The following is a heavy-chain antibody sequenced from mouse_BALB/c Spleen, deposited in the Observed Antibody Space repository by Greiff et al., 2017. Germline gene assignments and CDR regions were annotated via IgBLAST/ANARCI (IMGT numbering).Heavy chain of an antibody. CDR2: ISNGGGST. D-gene: IGHD1-1*01. V-gene: IGHV5-12-2*01. J-gene: IGHJ3*01. CDR1: GFTFSSYT. Sequence: EVKLVESGGGLVQPGGSLKLSCAASGFTFSSYTMSWVRQTPEKRLEWVAYISNGGGSTYYPDTVKGRFTISRDNAKNTLFLQMTSLRSEDTAMYYCAREDYYGRPAWFAYWGQGTLVTVSA. CDR3: AREDYYGRPAWFAY.